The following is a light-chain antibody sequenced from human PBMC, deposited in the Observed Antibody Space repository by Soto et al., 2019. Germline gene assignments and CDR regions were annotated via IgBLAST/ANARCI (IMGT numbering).Light chain of an antibody. V-gene: IGLV2-23*01. Sequence: QSVLTQPASVSGSPGQSIAISCTGTSSDVGTYNLVSWYQQHPGKAPKLMIYEATKRPSGISDRFSGSKSGNTASLTISGLQAEDEAHYFCCSYAGSSTFVFGTGTKVTV. J-gene: IGLJ1*01. CDR3: CSYAGSSTFV. CDR1: SSDVGTYNL. CDR2: EAT.